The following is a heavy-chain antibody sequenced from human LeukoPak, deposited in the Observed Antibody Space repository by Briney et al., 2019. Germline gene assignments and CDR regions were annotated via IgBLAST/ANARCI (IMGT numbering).Heavy chain of an antibody. CDR2: ISGSGGST. CDR1: GFTFSSYA. CDR3: AKERTIFGVVAGYYFDY. V-gene: IGHV3-23*01. J-gene: IGHJ4*02. Sequence: PGGSLRLSCSASGFTFSSYAMSWGRQAPGKGLEWVSAISGSGGSTYYADSVKGRFTISRDNSKNTLYLQMNSLRVEDTAVYYCAKERTIFGVVAGYYFDYWGQGTLVTVSS. D-gene: IGHD3-3*01.